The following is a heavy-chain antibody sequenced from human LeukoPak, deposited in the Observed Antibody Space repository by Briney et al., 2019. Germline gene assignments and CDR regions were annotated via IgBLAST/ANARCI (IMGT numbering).Heavy chain of an antibody. CDR1: GFTFSSYG. CDR3: ARVGWEGYCSGGSCYSYFDY. Sequence: GGSLRLSCAASGFTFSSYGMSWVRQAPGKGLEWVSAISGSGGSTYYADSVKGRFTISRDNSKNTLYLQMNSLRAEDTAVYYCARVGWEGYCSGGSCYSYFDYWGQGTLVTVSS. CDR2: ISGSGGST. D-gene: IGHD2-15*01. V-gene: IGHV3-23*01. J-gene: IGHJ4*02.